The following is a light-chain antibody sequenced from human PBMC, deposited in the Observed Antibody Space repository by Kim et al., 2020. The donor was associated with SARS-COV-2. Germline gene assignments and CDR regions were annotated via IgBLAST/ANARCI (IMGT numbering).Light chain of an antibody. CDR2: GAS. CDR3: QQYGSSLYT. Sequence: LCPGERATLSCRASQSFSSSYLAWYQQKPGQAPRLLIYGASSRATGIPDRFSGSGSGTDFTLTISRLEPEDFAVYYCQQYGSSLYTFGQGTKLEI. V-gene: IGKV3-20*01. CDR1: QSFSSSY. J-gene: IGKJ2*01.